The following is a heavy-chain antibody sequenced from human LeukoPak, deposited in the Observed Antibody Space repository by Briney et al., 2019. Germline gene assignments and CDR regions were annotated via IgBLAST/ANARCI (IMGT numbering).Heavy chain of an antibody. D-gene: IGHD3-10*01. CDR2: ISWNSGSI. CDR3: AKGDGYGSGSYYNFADY. J-gene: IGHJ4*02. Sequence: GGSLRLSCAASGFTFDDYAMHWVRQAPGKGLEWVSGISWNSGSIGYADSVKGRFTISRDNAKNSLYLQMNSLRAEDTALYYCAKGDGYGSGSYYNFADYWGQGTLVTVSS. CDR1: GFTFDDYA. V-gene: IGHV3-9*01.